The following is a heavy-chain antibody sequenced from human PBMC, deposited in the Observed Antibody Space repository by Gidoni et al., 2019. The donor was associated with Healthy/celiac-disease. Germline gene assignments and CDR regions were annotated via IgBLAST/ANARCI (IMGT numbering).Heavy chain of an antibody. CDR3: ARVRGWYFDL. Sequence: EVQLVESGGGLVKPGGSLRLSCAASGFTFSSYSMNWVRQAPGKGLEWVSSISSSSSYIYYADSVKGRFTISRDNAKNSLYLQMNSLGAEDTAVYYCARVRGWYFDLWGRGTLVTVSS. V-gene: IGHV3-21*01. CDR2: ISSSSSYI. J-gene: IGHJ2*01. CDR1: GFTFSSYS.